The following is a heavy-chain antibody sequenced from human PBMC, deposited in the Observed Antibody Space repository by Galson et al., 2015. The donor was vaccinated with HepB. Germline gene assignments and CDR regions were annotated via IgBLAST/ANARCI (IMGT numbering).Heavy chain of an antibody. CDR3: ARGPRGTPDIVVVPAAIGVGYYYYYVDV. Sequence: SVKVSCKASGYTFTSYYMHWVRQAPGQGLEWMGIINPSGGSTSYAQKFQGRVTMTRDTSTSTVYMELSSLRSEDTAVYYCARGPRGTPDIVVVPAAIGVGYYYYYVDVWGKGTTVTVSS. V-gene: IGHV1-46*01. CDR2: INPSGGST. J-gene: IGHJ6*03. CDR1: GYTFTSYY. D-gene: IGHD2-2*01.